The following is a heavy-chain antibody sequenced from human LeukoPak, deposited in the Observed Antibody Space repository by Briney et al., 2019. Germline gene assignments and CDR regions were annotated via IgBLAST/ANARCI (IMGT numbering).Heavy chain of an antibody. Sequence: GASVKVSCKSSGYTFTSYYMHWVRQAPGQGLEWMGIINPSGGRTNYSQKFQGRVTMTRDTSTSTVYMELSSLRSEDTAVYYCARERAKITMGTYCFDYWGQGTLVTVSS. J-gene: IGHJ4*02. CDR2: INPSGGRT. CDR1: GYTFTSYY. D-gene: IGHD3-10*01. CDR3: ARERAKITMGTYCFDY. V-gene: IGHV1-46*01.